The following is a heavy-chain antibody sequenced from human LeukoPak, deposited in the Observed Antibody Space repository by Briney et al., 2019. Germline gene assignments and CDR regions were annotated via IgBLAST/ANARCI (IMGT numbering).Heavy chain of an antibody. CDR3: VQDGPLRSDY. J-gene: IGHJ4*02. CDR2: IFASGTT. Sequence: SETLSLTCTVSGAFISTYYWSWIRQPAGKGLEWVGRIFASGTTNYNPSLESRVAMSVDASKNQFSLNLSSVTAADTAIYYCVQDGPLRSDYWGQGTLVTVSS. D-gene: IGHD3-16*01. V-gene: IGHV4-4*07. CDR1: GAFISTYY.